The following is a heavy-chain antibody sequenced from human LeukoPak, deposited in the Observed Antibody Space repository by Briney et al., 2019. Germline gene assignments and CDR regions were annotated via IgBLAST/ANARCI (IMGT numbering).Heavy chain of an antibody. D-gene: IGHD3-3*01. Sequence: PGGSLRLSCAASGFTVSSNYMSWVRQAPGKGLEWVSVIYSGGSTYYADSVKGRFTISRDNSKNTLYLQMNSLRAEDTAVYYCASPDYDFWSGFYYWGRGSLVTVPS. CDR1: GFTVSSNY. CDR3: ASPDYDFWSGFYY. CDR2: IYSGGST. J-gene: IGHJ4*02. V-gene: IGHV3-53*01.